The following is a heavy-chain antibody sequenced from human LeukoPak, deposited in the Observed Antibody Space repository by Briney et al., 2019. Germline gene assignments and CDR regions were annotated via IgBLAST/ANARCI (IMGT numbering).Heavy chain of an antibody. Sequence: SETLSLTCTVSGGSISSHYWSWIRQPPGKGLEWIGYIYYSGSSKYNPSLKSRVTISVDTSKNQFSLKLSSVTAADTAVYYCARLYDSSGYTNWLDPWGQGTLVTISS. J-gene: IGHJ5*02. V-gene: IGHV4-59*11. D-gene: IGHD3-22*01. CDR3: ARLYDSSGYTNWLDP. CDR1: GGSISSHY. CDR2: IYYSGSS.